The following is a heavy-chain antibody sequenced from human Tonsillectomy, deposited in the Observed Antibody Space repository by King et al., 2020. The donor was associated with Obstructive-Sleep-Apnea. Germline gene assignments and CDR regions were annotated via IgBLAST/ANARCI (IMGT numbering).Heavy chain of an antibody. CDR1: PNSFLGYH. V-gene: IGHV1-8*01. CDR3: ASPMLGDYGYFDP. Sequence: VQLVESGPEVKKPGDSVKISCRASPNSFLGYHINWVRQAPGQGLEWMGWMDPRSGQTGSAQRFQGRISLTRDASISTAYMELSSLMSEDSAVYYCASPMLGDYGYFDPWGQGTQITVSS. J-gene: IGHJ5*01. CDR2: MDPRSGQT. D-gene: IGHD4-17*01.